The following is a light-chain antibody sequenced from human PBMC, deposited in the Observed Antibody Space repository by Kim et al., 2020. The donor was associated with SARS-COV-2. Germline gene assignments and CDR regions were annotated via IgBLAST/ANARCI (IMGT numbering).Light chain of an antibody. V-gene: IGKV1-5*03. CDR2: WAS. CDR3: QQFNSYPLT. J-gene: IGKJ4*01. Sequence: DIQMTQSPSTLSASVGDRVTITCRASQIISNSLAWYQQKPGKAPKLLIYWASSLESGVPSSFSGSGSGTEFTLTISSLQPDNFATYYCQQFNSYPLTFGGGTKVDIK. CDR1: QIISNS.